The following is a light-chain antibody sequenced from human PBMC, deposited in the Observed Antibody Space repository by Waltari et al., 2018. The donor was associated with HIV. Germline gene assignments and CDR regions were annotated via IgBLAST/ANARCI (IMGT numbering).Light chain of an antibody. V-gene: IGLV2-18*02. CDR3: CSYTTTSTLV. Sequence: QSALTQPPSVSGSPGQSVTISCTGTNSDIGPYNRVSWYQQPPGTAPKLIISEVSNRPSGVPDRFSGSKSGNTASLTISGLQPEDEADYYCCSYTTTSTLVFGGGTKLTVL. J-gene: IGLJ2*01. CDR1: NSDIGPYNR. CDR2: EVS.